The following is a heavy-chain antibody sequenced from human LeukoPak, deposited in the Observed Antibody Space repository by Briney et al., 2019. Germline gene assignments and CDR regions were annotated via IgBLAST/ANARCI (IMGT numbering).Heavy chain of an antibody. V-gene: IGHV1-2*02. CDR3: AKDDIPQLRLGKLSPWGVFDY. CDR1: GYTFTGYY. Sequence: GASVKVSCKASGYTFTGYYIHWLRQAPGQGLEWMGWINPNSDGTNYVQKFQGRVTMTRDTSISTAYMELSSLRSDDTAVYYCAKDDIPQLRLGKLSPWGVFDYWGQGTLVTVSS. D-gene: IGHD3-16*02. J-gene: IGHJ4*02. CDR2: INPNSDGT.